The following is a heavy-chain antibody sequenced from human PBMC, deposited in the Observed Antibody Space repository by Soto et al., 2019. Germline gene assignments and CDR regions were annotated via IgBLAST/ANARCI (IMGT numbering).Heavy chain of an antibody. CDR3: ARDRFPYSTGPNWFDP. J-gene: IGHJ5*02. V-gene: IGHV1-3*01. CDR1: GYTFTTYA. Sequence: ASVKVSCKASGYTFTTYAIHWVRHAPGQRLEWMGWIAGNGNTKYSQKFQGRVTITRDTSASTASMELSSLRSEDTAVYYCARDRFPYSTGPNWFDPWGQGTLVTVSS. CDR2: IAGNGNT. D-gene: IGHD6-19*01.